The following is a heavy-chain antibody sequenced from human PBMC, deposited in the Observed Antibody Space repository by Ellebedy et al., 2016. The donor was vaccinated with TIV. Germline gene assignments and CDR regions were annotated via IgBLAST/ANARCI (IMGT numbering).Heavy chain of an antibody. CDR3: ARDWGWYSSSPNWFDP. D-gene: IGHD6-6*01. V-gene: IGHV1-18*01. Sequence: ASVKVSXXASGYTFTNYGISWVRQAPGQGLEWMGWISGYIGDTNYAQKLQGRVTMTTDTSTSTAYMELRSLRSDDTAVYYCARDWGWYSSSPNWFDPWGQGTLVTVSS. J-gene: IGHJ5*02. CDR1: GYTFTNYG. CDR2: ISGYIGDT.